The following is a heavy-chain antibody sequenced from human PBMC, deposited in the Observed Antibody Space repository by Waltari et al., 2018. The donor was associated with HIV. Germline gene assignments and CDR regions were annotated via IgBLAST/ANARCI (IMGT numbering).Heavy chain of an antibody. V-gene: IGHV4-34*01. CDR2: IYQTGST. CDR1: GEPFSDYH. CDR3: ARGVSPDHLWASYPDF. D-gene: IGHD3-16*02. Sequence: QVELQQWGTGLLKTSETLSLKCAVYGEPFSDYHREPYQSINRSNRNWFRQPPGKCLEWIGEIYQTGSTNSNPSLKSRLSMSIDTIKKQFSLKLISVTAADTAVYYCARGVSPDHLWASYPDFWGQGTLVTVSS. J-gene: IGHJ4*02.